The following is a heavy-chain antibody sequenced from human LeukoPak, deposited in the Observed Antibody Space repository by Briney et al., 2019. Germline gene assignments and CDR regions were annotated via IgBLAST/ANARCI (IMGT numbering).Heavy chain of an antibody. D-gene: IGHD3-22*01. J-gene: IGHJ5*02. Sequence: KASETLSLTCTVSGGSISSYYWSWIRQPPGKGLEWIGYIYYSGSTNYNPSLKSRVTISIDTSKNQFSLKLTSVTAADTAVYYCARGGYYDSSGYYYDTWSWGQGTLVTVSS. CDR3: ARGGYYDSSGYYYDTWS. CDR2: IYYSGST. V-gene: IGHV4-59*12. CDR1: GGSISSYY.